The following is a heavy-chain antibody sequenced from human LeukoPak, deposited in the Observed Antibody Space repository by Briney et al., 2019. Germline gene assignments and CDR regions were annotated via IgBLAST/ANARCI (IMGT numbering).Heavy chain of an antibody. CDR1: GFSISTYG. V-gene: IGHV3-33*06. D-gene: IGHD6-19*01. CDR3: TKSHNTGWTYFDS. CDR2: IWYDGNNR. J-gene: IGHJ4*02. Sequence: PGGSLRLSCAASGFSISTYGMHWVRQAPGKGLKWVAVIWYDGNNRFYRDSEKGRFTISRDTSENMLYLQMNSLRAEDTAIYYCTKSHNTGWTYFDSWGLGALVTVSS.